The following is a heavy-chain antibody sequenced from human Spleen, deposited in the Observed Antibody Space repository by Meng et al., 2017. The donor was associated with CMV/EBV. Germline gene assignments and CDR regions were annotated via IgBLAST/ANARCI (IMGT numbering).Heavy chain of an antibody. V-gene: IGHV2-5*01. CDR2: IYWNDDK. D-gene: IGHD3-3*01. CDR1: GFSLSTSGVG. J-gene: IGHJ5*02. CDR3: AHHNYYDVSSGYHYNWFDP. Sequence: SGPTLVKPTQSLTLTCTFSGFSLSTSGVGVGWIRQPPGKSLEWLAGIYWNDDKRYSPSLKSRLTITKDTSKNQVVLTMTNMDPVDTATYYCAHHNYYDVSSGYHYNWFDPWGQGTLVTVSS.